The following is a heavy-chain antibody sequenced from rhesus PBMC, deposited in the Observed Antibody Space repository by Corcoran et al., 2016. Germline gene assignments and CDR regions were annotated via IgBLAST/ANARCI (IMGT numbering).Heavy chain of an antibody. V-gene: IGHV4S10*01. CDR3: ARRSWNNVDY. J-gene: IGHJ4*01. Sequence: QVQLQESGPGVVKPSETLSLTCAVSGGSISDSYRWSWIRQPPGKGLEWIGYIYGSSTSTNYHPSLKCRVTISKDTSKNQFSLKLSSVTAADTAVYYCARRSWNNVDYWGQGVLVTVSS. CDR2: IYGSSTST. CDR1: GGSISDSYR. D-gene: IGHD1-20*01.